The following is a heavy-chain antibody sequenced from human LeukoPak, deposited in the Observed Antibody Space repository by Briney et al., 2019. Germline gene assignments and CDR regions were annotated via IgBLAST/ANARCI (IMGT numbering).Heavy chain of an antibody. CDR3: ARQGTRYCSGGSCYCDY. D-gene: IGHD2-15*01. CDR2: ISTYTGNT. J-gene: IGHJ4*02. V-gene: IGHV1-18*04. Sequence: GASVKVSCKAAGYTFTSYGVSWVRQAPGQGLEWLGWISTYTGNTNYAQKFQGRVTMTTDTSTSTGYMELRSLRSDDTAVYFCARQGTRYCSGGSCYCDYWGQGTLVTVSS. CDR1: GYTFTSYG.